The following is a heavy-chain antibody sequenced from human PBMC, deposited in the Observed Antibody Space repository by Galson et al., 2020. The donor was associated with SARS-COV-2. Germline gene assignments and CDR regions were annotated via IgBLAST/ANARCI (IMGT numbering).Heavy chain of an antibody. CDR1: GFTFSSYA. Sequence: GESLKISCAPSGFTFSSYAMSWVRQAPGKGLEWVSAISGSGGSTYYADSVKGRFTISRDNSKNTLYLQMNSLRAEDTAVYYCAKDLGGYLDYWGQGALVTVSS. D-gene: IGHD3-22*01. V-gene: IGHV3-23*01. J-gene: IGHJ4*02. CDR2: ISGSGGST. CDR3: AKDLGGYLDY.